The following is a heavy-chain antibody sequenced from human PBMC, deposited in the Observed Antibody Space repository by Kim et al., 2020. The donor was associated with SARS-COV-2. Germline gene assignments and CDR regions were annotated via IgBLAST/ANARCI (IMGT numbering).Heavy chain of an antibody. J-gene: IGHJ4*02. D-gene: IGHD2-15*01. CDR3: ARLPYCSGGSCYSSHFDY. Sequence: KSRVTISVDTSKNQFSLKLSSVTAADTAVYYCARLPYCSGGSCYSSHFDYWGQGTLVTVSS. V-gene: IGHV4-39*01.